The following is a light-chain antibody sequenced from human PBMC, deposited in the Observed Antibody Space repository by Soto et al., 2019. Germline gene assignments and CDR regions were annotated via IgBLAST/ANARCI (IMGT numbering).Light chain of an antibody. CDR2: AAS. Sequence: EVVLTQSPATLSLSPGERATLSCRTSRSVSSSLVGYQQKPGQAPRLLMYAASNRAPGIPGRFSGSGSGTYCTLSSSSLEPDDFAFYYSQQACSWPLTFGGGTKVEFK. V-gene: IGKV3-11*01. CDR1: RSVSSS. CDR3: QQACSWPLT. J-gene: IGKJ4*01.